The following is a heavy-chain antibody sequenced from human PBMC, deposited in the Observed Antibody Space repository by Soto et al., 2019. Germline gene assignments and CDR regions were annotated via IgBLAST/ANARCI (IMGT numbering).Heavy chain of an antibody. CDR2: ISSSGSTI. J-gene: IGHJ6*02. D-gene: IGHD5-18*01. V-gene: IGHV3-11*01. CDR3: ARGHRAIQLWLWYYYGMDV. CDR1: GFTFSDYY. Sequence: GGSLRLSCAASGFTFSDYYMSWIRQAPGKGLEWVSYISSSGSTIYYADSVKGRFTISRDNAKNSWYLQMNSLRAEDTSVYYCARGHRAIQLWLWYYYGMDVWGQGTTVTVSS.